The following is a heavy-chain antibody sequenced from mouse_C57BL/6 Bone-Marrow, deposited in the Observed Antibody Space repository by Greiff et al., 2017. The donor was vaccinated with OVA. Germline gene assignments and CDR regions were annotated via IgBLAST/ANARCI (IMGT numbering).Heavy chain of an antibody. Sequence: QVQLQQSGAELVKPGASVKMSCKASGYTFTTYPIEWMKQNHGKSLEWIGNFHPYNDDTKYNEKFKGKATLTVEKSSSTVYLELSRLTSDVSAVYYCARANYYGSSRENYFDYWGKGTTLTVSS. CDR3: ARANYYGSSRENYFDY. D-gene: IGHD1-1*01. J-gene: IGHJ2*01. CDR2: FHPYNDDT. CDR1: GYTFTTYP. V-gene: IGHV1-47*01.